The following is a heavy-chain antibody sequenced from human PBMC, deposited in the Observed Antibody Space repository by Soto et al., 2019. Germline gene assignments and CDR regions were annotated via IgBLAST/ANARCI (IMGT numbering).Heavy chain of an antibody. D-gene: IGHD5-12*01. V-gene: IGHV4-34*01. J-gene: IGHJ6*02. CDR1: GGSFSGYY. CDR2: INHSGST. Sequence: SETLSLTCAVYGGSFSGYYWSWIRQPPGKGLEWIGEINHSGSTNYNPSLKSRVTISVDTSKNQFSLKLSSVTAADTAVYYCARDTIISWAYYYGMDVWGQGTTVTVSS. CDR3: ARDTIISWAYYYGMDV.